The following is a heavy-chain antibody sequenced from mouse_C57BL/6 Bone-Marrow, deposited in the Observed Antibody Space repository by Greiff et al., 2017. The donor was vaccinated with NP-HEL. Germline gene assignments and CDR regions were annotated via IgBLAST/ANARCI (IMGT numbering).Heavy chain of an antibody. CDR2: IDPETGGT. Sequence: VKLQESGAELVRPGASVTLSCKASGYTFTDYEMHWVKQTPVHGLEWIGAIDPETGGTAYNQKFKGKAILTADKSSSTAYMELRSLTSEDSAVYYCTREDTNPEAYWGQGTLVTVSA. CDR1: GYTFTDYE. V-gene: IGHV1-15*01. CDR3: TREDTNPEAY. D-gene: IGHD5-1-1*01. J-gene: IGHJ3*01.